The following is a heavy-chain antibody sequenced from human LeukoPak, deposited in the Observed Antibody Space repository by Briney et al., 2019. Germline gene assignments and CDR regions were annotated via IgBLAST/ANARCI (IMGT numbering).Heavy chain of an antibody. CDR1: GFTFGTYW. J-gene: IGHJ6*02. CDR3: ARDIYYRMDV. Sequence: GGSLRLSCEASGFTFGTYWMQWVRHVPGKGLLWVSRINSDGSSTTYADSVKGRFTISRDNAKSTLYLQMNNLRAGDTGVYYCARDIYYRMDVWGQGTTVTVSS. CDR2: INSDGSST. V-gene: IGHV3-74*01.